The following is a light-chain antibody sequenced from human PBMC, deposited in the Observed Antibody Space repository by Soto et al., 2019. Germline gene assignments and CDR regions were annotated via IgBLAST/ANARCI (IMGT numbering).Light chain of an antibody. J-gene: IGKJ1*01. V-gene: IGKV3-20*01. CDR2: GAS. Sequence: IVLTQSPGTLSLSPGERATISCRASQSVNSNYLAWYQQKPGQAPRLLSYGASSRATDIPDRFRGSGSGREFVLNISRLQPEDSGVYYCQQYSSSPRTFGQGTKV. CDR1: QSVNSNY. CDR3: QQYSSSPRT.